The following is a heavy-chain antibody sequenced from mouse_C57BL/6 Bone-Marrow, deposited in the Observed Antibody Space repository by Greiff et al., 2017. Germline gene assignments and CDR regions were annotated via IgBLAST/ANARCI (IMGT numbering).Heavy chain of an antibody. CDR3: ARHGPAAYSNFLYFDF. CDR2: INTDDGST. CDR1: EYEFTSHA. V-gene: IGHV5-2*01. D-gene: IGHD2-5*01. J-gene: IGHJ1*03. Sequence: EVQVVESGGGLVQPGESLKLSCESNEYEFTSHAMSWVRKTPGKRLELIAAINTDDGSTYYPDTMEGRFIISRDNTTKTVYLQLSILSSEETALYYCARHGPAAYSNFLYFDFWGTGTTVTVSS.